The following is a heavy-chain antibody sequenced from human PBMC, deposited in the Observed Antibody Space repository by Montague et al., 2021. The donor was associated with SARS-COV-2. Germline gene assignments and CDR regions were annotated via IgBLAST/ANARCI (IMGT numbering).Heavy chain of an antibody. Sequence: SETLSLTCTFSGASSTTIIYYWGWIRQPPGKGLEWIGSISYSATSYSNPSLKSRVTMSVDTSRIQLFLNLSSVTVADTSVYYCAGLGVTLGGDTVIRYFFDFWGQGTLVTVSS. V-gene: IGHV4-39*01. CDR1: GASSTTIIYY. CDR3: AGLGVTLGGDTVIRYFFDF. CDR2: ISYSATS. D-gene: IGHD3-16*02. J-gene: IGHJ4*02.